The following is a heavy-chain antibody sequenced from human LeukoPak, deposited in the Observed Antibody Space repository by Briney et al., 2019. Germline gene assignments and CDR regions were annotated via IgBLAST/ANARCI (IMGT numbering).Heavy chain of an antibody. J-gene: IGHJ4*02. V-gene: IGHV3-23*01. CDR2: ISNSGGST. CDR3: AKGVGFGESNFDY. Sequence: RGSLKLSCAVYGNTFSSYSMYWVRVAQGKGLEWVSVISNSGGSTYYADSVKGRFTISRDNSKNTLYLQMNSLRAEDTAVYYCAKGVGFGESNFDYWGQGTLVTVSS. CDR1: GNTFSSYS. D-gene: IGHD3-10*01.